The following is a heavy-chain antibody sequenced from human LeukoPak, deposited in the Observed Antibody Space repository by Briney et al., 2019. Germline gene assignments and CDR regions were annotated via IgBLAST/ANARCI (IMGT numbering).Heavy chain of an antibody. CDR3: AREKADLVGLPVVVTATPGMDV. CDR1: GYTLTDYF. J-gene: IGHJ6*02. CDR2: INPNSGGT. D-gene: IGHD2-15*01. V-gene: IGHV1-2*02. Sequence: ASVKVSCKASGYTLTDYFIHWVRQAPGQGLEWMGWINPNSGGTNYLQKFQGRVTMTRDMSSGTAYMEVRRLRSDDTAIYYCAREKADLVGLPVVVTATPGMDVWGQGTTVTVSS.